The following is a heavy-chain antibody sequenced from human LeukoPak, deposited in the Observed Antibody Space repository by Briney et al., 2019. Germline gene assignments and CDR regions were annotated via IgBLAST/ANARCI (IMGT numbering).Heavy chain of an antibody. Sequence: SETLSLTCAVYGGYFSAYYWSWIRQPPGKGLEWIGEINHSGSTNYNPSLKSRVTISVDTSKNQFSLKLSSVTAADTAVYYCARGRCSSTSCYRSTVKTYNWFDPWGQGTLVTVSS. CDR1: GGYFSAYY. J-gene: IGHJ5*02. V-gene: IGHV4-34*01. D-gene: IGHD2-2*02. CDR2: INHSGST. CDR3: ARGRCSSTSCYRSTVKTYNWFDP.